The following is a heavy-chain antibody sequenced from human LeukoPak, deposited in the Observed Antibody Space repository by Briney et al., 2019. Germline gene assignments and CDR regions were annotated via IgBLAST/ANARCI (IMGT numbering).Heavy chain of an antibody. V-gene: IGHV3-66*01. CDR3: ARVTFNYFGSGDAFDI. CDR2: IYSDGST. J-gene: IGHJ3*02. Sequence: GGSLRLSCAASGFTVSSNYMSWVRQAPGKGRGWVSIIYSDGSTYYAASVKGRFTISRDNSKNTLYLQMNSLSAEDTAVYYCARVTFNYFGSGDAFDIWGQGTMVTVSS. CDR1: GFTVSSNY. D-gene: IGHD3-10*01.